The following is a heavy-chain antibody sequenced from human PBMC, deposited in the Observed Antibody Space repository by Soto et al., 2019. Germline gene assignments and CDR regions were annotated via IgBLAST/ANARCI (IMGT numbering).Heavy chain of an antibody. Sequence: GGSLRLSCAASGFTFSSYAMHWVRQAPGKGLEWVAVISYDGSNKYYADSVKGRFTISRDNSKNTLYLQMNSLRAEDTAVYYCGRMVKGGTAKGYLGKEVWGQGNKVTVSS. CDR2: ISYDGSNK. CDR3: GRMVKGGTAKGYLGKEV. J-gene: IGHJ6*02. D-gene: IGHD5-18*01. CDR1: GFTFSSYA. V-gene: IGHV3-30-3*01.